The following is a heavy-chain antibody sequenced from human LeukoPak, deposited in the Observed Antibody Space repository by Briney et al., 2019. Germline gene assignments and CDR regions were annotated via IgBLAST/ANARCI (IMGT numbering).Heavy chain of an antibody. CDR3: ASSGSYRFDY. J-gene: IGHJ4*02. D-gene: IGHD1-26*01. Sequence: GGSLRLSCAASGFTFSSYAMHWVRQAPGKGLEWVAVISYDGSNKYYADSVKGRFTISRDNSKNSLYLQMNSLRDEDTAVYYCASSGSYRFDYWGQGTLVTVSS. CDR2: ISYDGSNK. V-gene: IGHV3-30*04. CDR1: GFTFSSYA.